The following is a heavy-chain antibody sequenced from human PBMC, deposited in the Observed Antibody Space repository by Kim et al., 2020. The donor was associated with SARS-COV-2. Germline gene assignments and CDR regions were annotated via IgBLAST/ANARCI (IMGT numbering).Heavy chain of an antibody. CDR2: IKSKTDGGTT. V-gene: IGHV3-15*01. D-gene: IGHD2-15*01. J-gene: IGHJ6*02. CDR1: GFTFSNAW. CDR3: TTPDIVVVVAATYGMDV. Sequence: GGSLRLSCAASGFTFSNAWMSWVRQAPGKGLEWVGRIKSKTDGGTTDYAAPVKGRFTISRDDSKNTLYLQMNSLKTEDTAVYYCTTPDIVVVVAATYGMDVWGQGTTVTVS.